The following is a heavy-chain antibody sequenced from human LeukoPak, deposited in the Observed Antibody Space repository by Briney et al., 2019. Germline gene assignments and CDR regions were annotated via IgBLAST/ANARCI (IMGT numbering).Heavy chain of an antibody. CDR3: ARAVDDYVWGSYRWPGH. Sequence: PGGSLSLSCAASGLPLSSYWMIWVRQAPGKGLEGVAYIKQEGSEKYHVDFVKGRFTISRDNAKDSLYLQVESLGGEDQGGFYCARAVDDYVWGSYRWPGHCGRGTLVTVSS. D-gene: IGHD3-16*02. V-gene: IGHV3-7*05. CDR1: GLPLSSYW. CDR2: IKQEGSEK. J-gene: IGHJ4*02.